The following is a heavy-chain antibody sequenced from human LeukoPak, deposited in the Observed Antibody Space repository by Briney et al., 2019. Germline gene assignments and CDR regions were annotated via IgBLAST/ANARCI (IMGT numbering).Heavy chain of an antibody. V-gene: IGHV3-23*01. CDR3: AKDDSHNYYDSSGCFDY. J-gene: IGHJ4*02. D-gene: IGHD3-22*01. CDR2: ISGSGGST. Sequence: PGGSLRLSCAASGFTFSSYAMSWVRQAPGKGLEWVSAISGSGGSTYYADSVKGRFTNSRDNSKNTLYLQMNSLRAEDTAVYYCAKDDSHNYYDSSGCFDYWGQGTLVTVSS. CDR1: GFTFSSYA.